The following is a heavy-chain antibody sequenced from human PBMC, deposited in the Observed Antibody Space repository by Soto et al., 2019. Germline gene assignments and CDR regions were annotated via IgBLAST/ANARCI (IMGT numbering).Heavy chain of an antibody. CDR2: LYWDDDK. V-gene: IGHV2-5*02. Sequence: QITLKESGPTLVKPTQTLTLTCTFSGLSLRTTGVGVGWVRQPPGKALEWLALLYWDDDKRYSPSLKSRLTLTKDTTEKQVFLTMTNMDTVDTATYYCVQSRCGGDCLQIYSSHSYYCLDVWGQGTTVTVSS. D-gene: IGHD2-21*02. CDR1: GLSLRTTGVG. CDR3: VQSRCGGDCLQIYSSHSYYCLDV. J-gene: IGHJ6*02.